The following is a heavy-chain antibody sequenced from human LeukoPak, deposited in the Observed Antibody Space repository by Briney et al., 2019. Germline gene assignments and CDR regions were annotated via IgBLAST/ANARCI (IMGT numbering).Heavy chain of an antibody. D-gene: IGHD3-3*01. Sequence: SETLSLTCTVSGGSISSYYWSWIRQPPGKGLEWIGYIYYSGSTNYNPSLKSRVTISVDTSKNQFSLKLSSVTAAVTAVYYCARDRYDFWSGNYYGMDVWGQGTTVTVSS. CDR3: ARDRYDFWSGNYYGMDV. V-gene: IGHV4-59*01. CDR1: GGSISSYY. CDR2: IYYSGST. J-gene: IGHJ6*02.